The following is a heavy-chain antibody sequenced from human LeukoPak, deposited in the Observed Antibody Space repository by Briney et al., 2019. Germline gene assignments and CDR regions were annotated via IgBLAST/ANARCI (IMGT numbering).Heavy chain of an antibody. D-gene: IGHD3-16*01. V-gene: IGHV1-2*02. CDR2: INPNTGGT. Sequence: GASVKVSCKASGYTFTDYHMHWVRQAPGQGLEWMGWINPNTGGTNYAQSFQGRVTMTRDTSIRTSYMELSSLLSDDTALYYCARGGRGHTQNDYWGQGTLVTVSS. J-gene: IGHJ4*02. CDR1: GYTFTDYH. CDR3: ARGGRGHTQNDY.